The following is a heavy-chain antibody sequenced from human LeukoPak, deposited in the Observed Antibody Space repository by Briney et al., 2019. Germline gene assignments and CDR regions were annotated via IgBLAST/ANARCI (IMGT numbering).Heavy chain of an antibody. J-gene: IGHJ4*02. CDR1: GYSFTSYW. V-gene: IGHV5-10-1*01. CDR2: IDPSDSYT. D-gene: IGHD6-19*01. CDR3: ARPWGAGYSSGWYGY. Sequence: GESLRISCKGSGYSFTSYWIRWVRQMPGKGLEWMGRIDPSDSYTNYSPSFQGHVTISADKTISTAYLQWSSLKASVTAMYYCARPWGAGYSSGWYGYWGQGTLVTVSS.